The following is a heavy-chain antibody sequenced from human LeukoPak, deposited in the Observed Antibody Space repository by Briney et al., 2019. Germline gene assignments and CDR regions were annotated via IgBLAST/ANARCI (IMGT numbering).Heavy chain of an antibody. CDR1: GYTFTGYY. V-gene: IGHV1-2*02. Sequence: ASVKVSCKASGYTFTGYYMHWVRQAPGQGLEWMGWINPNSGGTNYAQKFQGRVTMTRDTSISTAYMELSRLRSDDTAVYYCARTVPYYDSSGYRDYWGQGTLVTVSP. J-gene: IGHJ4*02. D-gene: IGHD3-22*01. CDR2: INPNSGGT. CDR3: ARTVPYYDSSGYRDY.